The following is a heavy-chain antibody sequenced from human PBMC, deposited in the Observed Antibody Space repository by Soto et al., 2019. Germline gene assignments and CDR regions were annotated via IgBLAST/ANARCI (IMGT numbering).Heavy chain of an antibody. CDR1: GFSLSTSGVG. V-gene: IGHV2-5*02. D-gene: IGHD3-3*01. CDR3: AHKRGYYDFWSGYAP. J-gene: IGHJ5*02. Sequence: QITLKESGPTLVKPTQTLTLTCTFSGFSLSTSGVGVGWIRQPPGKALEWLALIYWDDDKRYSPSLKSRLTITEDTSKNQVVLTTTNMDPVDTATYYCAHKRGYYDFWSGYAPWGQGTLVTVSS. CDR2: IYWDDDK.